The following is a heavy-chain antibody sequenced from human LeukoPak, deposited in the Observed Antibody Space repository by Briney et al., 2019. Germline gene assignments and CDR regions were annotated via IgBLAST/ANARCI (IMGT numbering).Heavy chain of an antibody. J-gene: IGHJ5*02. CDR2: ISYDGSNK. CDR1: GFTFSSYG. V-gene: IGHV3-30*03. Sequence: GGSLRLSCAASGFTFSSYGMHWVRQAPGEGLEWVAVISYDGSNKYYADSVKGRFTISRDNSKNTLYLQMNSLRAEDTAVYYCATARLDPWGQGTLVTVSS. CDR3: ATARLDP.